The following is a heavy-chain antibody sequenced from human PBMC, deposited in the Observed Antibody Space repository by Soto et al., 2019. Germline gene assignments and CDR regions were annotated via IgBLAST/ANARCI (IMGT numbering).Heavy chain of an antibody. CDR3: ARATYYYDSSGYAGRTYYFDY. J-gene: IGHJ4*02. V-gene: IGHV4-31*03. CDR1: GGSISSGGYY. D-gene: IGHD3-22*01. Sequence: SETLSLTCTVSGGSISSGGYYWSWIRQHPGKGLEWIGYIYYSGSTYYNPSLKSRVTISVDTSKNQFSLKLSSVTAADTAVYYCARATYYYDSSGYAGRTYYFDYWGQGTLVTVSS. CDR2: IYYSGST.